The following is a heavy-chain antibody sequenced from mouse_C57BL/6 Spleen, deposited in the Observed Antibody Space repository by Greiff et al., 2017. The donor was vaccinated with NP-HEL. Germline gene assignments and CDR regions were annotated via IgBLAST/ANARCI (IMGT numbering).Heavy chain of an antibody. CDR3: ARQGGDTVVATPFAD. CDR2: ISSGGSYT. D-gene: IGHD1-1*01. CDR1: GFTFSSYG. V-gene: IGHV5-6*01. Sequence: EVQVVESGGDLVKPGGSLKLSCAASGFTFSSYGMSWVRQTPDKRLEWVATISSGGSYTYYPDSVKGRFTISRDNAKNTLYLQMSSLKSEDTAMYYCARQGGDTVVATPFADWGQGTTLTVSS. J-gene: IGHJ2*01.